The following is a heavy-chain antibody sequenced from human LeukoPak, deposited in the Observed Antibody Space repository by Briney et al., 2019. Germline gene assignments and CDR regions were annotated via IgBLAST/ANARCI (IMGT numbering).Heavy chain of an antibody. J-gene: IGHJ6*03. CDR3: ARGHGTHGWLVRLSYYYYMDV. CDR1: GGSISSSSYY. CDR2: INHSGST. D-gene: IGHD6-19*01. V-gene: IGHV4-39*07. Sequence: PSETLSLTCTVSGGSISSSSYYWGWIRQPPGKGLEWIGEINHSGSTNYNPSLKSRVTISVDTSKNQFSLELSSVTAADTAVYYCARGHGTHGWLVRLSYYYYMDVWGKGTTVTVSS.